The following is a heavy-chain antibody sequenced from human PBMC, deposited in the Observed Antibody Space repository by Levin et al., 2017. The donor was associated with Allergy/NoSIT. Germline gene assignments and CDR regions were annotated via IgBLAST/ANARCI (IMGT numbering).Heavy chain of an antibody. Sequence: GESLKISCAASGFTFSSYALHWVRQAPGKGLEWVALISYDGNTKYYADSVKGRFTISRDNSKNTLYLQMDSLRAEDTAVYYCARKASGTWIQLYYYYYMDVWGKGTTVTVSS. V-gene: IGHV3-30-3*01. CDR2: ISYDGNTK. CDR1: GFTFSSYA. CDR3: ARKASGTWIQLYYYYYMDV. D-gene: IGHD5-18*01. J-gene: IGHJ6*03.